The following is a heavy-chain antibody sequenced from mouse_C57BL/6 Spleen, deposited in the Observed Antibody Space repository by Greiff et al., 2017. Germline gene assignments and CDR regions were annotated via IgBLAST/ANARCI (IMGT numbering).Heavy chain of an antibody. D-gene: IGHD2-5*01. CDR3: ARGVDSNYPAWFAY. CDR1: GYSITSGYD. CDR2: ISYSGST. J-gene: IGHJ3*01. V-gene: IGHV3-1*01. Sequence: EVKLVESGPGMVKPSQSLSLTCTVTGYSITSGYDWHWIRHFPGNKLEWMGYISYSGSTNYNPSLKSRISITHDTSKNHFFLKLNSVTTEDTATYYCARGVDSNYPAWFAYWGQGTLVTVSA.